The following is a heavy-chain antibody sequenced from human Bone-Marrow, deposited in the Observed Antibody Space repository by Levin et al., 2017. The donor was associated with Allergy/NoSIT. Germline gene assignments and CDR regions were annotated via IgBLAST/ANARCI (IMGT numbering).Heavy chain of an antibody. Sequence: ASVKVSCKASGYSFITYGISWVRQAPGQGLEWMGWISGNGGKTIYAQSLQDRFTMTTDTFTRTAYMELRSLRSDDTAVYYCARDEASQRVWFDPWGQGTLVTVSS. J-gene: IGHJ5*02. CDR1: GYSFITYG. CDR2: ISGNGGKT. V-gene: IGHV1-18*01. CDR3: ARDEASQRVWFDP. D-gene: IGHD6-25*01.